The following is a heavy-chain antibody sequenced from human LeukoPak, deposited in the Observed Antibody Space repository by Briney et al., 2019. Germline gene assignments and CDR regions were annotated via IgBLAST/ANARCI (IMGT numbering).Heavy chain of an antibody. Sequence: PGGSLRLSCTASGFTFGDYAMSWFRQAPGKGLEWVGFIRSKAYGGTTEYAASVKGRFTISRDDSKSIAYLQMNSLKTEDTAVYYCTRGPVVTMVRGVAPDAFDIWGQGTMVTVSS. CDR2: IRSKAYGGTT. D-gene: IGHD3-10*01. CDR1: GFTFGDYA. J-gene: IGHJ3*02. V-gene: IGHV3-49*03. CDR3: TRGPVVTMVRGVAPDAFDI.